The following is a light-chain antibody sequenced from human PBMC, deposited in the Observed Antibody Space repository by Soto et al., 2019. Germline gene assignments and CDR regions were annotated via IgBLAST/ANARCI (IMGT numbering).Light chain of an antibody. CDR3: CSYGGVNNFGV. J-gene: IGLJ1*01. Sequence: QPALTQPPSASGSPGQSVTISCTGTNSDVGGYNYVSWYQQHPGKAPKLMIYEVSKRPSGVPDRFSGSKSGNTASLTVSGLQAEDEADYDCCSYGGVNNFGVFGTGTKVTVL. CDR1: NSDVGGYNY. V-gene: IGLV2-8*01. CDR2: EVS.